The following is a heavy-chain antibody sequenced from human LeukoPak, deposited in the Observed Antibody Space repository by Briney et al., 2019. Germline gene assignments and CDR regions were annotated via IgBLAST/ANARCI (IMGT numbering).Heavy chain of an antibody. Sequence: PSETLSLTCTVSGGSISSGGYYWSWIRQAPGKGLEWVSAISGSGGSTYYADSVKGRFAISRDNSKNTLYLQMNSLRAEDTAVYYCAKDLESDYVWGSYRRPVGPLDYWGQGTLVTVSS. CDR1: GGSISSGGYY. CDR3: AKDLESDYVWGSYRRPVGPLDY. J-gene: IGHJ4*02. D-gene: IGHD3-16*02. V-gene: IGHV3-23*01. CDR2: ISGSGGST.